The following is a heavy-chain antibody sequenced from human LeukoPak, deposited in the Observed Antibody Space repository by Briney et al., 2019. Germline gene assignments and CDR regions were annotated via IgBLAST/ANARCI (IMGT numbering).Heavy chain of an antibody. CDR3: AREEVRIDFTVTTRGWGFDY. D-gene: IGHD4-17*01. CDR1: GGSISSGDYY. J-gene: IGHJ4*02. CDR2: INYSGST. V-gene: IGHV4-30-4*08. Sequence: NSSETLSLTCTVSGGSISSGDYYWSWIRQPPGKGLEWIGYINYSGSTYYNPFLKSRVTISVDTSKNQFSLKLSSVTAADTAVYYCAREEVRIDFTVTTRGWGFDYWGQGTLVTVSS.